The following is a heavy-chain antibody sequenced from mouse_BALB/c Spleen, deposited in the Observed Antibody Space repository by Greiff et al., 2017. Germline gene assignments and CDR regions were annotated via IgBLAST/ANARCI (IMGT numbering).Heavy chain of an antibody. CDR1: GYTFTSYW. CDR3: TRAGSKTSAMDY. J-gene: IGHJ4*01. Sequence: LQQPGSELVRPGASVKLSCKASGYTFTSYWMHWVKQRHGQGLEWIGNIYPGSGSTNYDEKFKSKGTLTVDTSSSTAYMHLSSLTSEDSAVYYCTRAGSKTSAMDYWGQGTSVTVSS. V-gene: IGHV1S22*01. D-gene: IGHD1-3*01. CDR2: IYPGSGST.